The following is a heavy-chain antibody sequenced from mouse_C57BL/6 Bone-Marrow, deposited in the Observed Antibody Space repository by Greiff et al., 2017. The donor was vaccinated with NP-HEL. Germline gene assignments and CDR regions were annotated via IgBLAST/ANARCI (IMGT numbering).Heavy chain of an antibody. Sequence: VQLQQSGPGLVQPSQSLSITCTVSGFSLTSYGVHWVRQSPGKGLEWLGVIWRGGSTDYNAAFMSRLSITKDNSKSQVFFKMNSLQADYTAIYYCARDGYNFPYYFDYWGQGTTLTVSS. CDR2: IWRGGST. V-gene: IGHV2-5*01. D-gene: IGHD2-3*01. J-gene: IGHJ2*01. CDR3: ARDGYNFPYYFDY. CDR1: GFSLTSYG.